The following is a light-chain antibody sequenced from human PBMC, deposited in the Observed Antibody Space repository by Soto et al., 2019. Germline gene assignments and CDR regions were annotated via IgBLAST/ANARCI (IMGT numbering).Light chain of an antibody. CDR2: TNN. J-gene: IGLJ1*01. V-gene: IGLV1-47*02. CDR1: SSNIGSNY. CDR3: AAWDDSLSGYV. Sequence: QAVVTQPPSASGTPGQRVTISCSGSSSNIGSNYVYWYQQLPGTAPKLLIYTNNQRPSGVPDRFSGSKSGTSASLAISGLRSEDEADYYCAAWDDSLSGYVFGTGTKLNVL.